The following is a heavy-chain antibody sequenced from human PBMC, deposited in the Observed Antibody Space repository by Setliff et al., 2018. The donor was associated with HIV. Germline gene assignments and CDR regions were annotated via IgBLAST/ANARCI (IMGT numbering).Heavy chain of an antibody. V-gene: IGHV4-59*01. Sequence: SSETLSLTCTVSGGSISSYYWSWIRQPPGKGLEWIGYIYYSGSTNYNPSLKSRVTISVGTSKNQFSLKLSSVIAADTAVYYCARIFGDQGYYYGMDVWGQGTTVTVSS. CDR1: GGSISSYY. J-gene: IGHJ6*02. D-gene: IGHD3-3*01. CDR2: IYYSGST. CDR3: ARIFGDQGYYYGMDV.